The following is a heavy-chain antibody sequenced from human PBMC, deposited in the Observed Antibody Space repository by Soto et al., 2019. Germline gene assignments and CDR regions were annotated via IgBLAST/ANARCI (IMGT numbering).Heavy chain of an antibody. V-gene: IGHV3-23*01. CDR2: LGGGGLNT. CDR1: GFTFSNYG. CDR3: AKAPSYQRYCSSSSCWGYFDS. D-gene: IGHD2-2*01. Sequence: GGSLRLSCAASGFTFSNYGMHWVRQAPGKGLEWVSGLGGGGLNTFYADSVKGRFTISRDNSKNTLYLQLNSLRAVDTAVYYCAKAPSYQRYCSSSSCWGYFDSWGQGTLVTVSS. J-gene: IGHJ4*02.